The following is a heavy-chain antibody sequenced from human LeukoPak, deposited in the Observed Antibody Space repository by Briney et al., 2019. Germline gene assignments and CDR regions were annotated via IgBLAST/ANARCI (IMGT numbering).Heavy chain of an antibody. J-gene: IGHJ6*03. CDR1: GFTFTNTW. CDR3: ARDKDYVRYYYFDV. CDR2: LSYDGNNK. V-gene: IGHV3-30-3*01. D-gene: IGHD3-16*01. Sequence: GGALRLSCAASGFTFTNTWMSWVRQAPDRGLGWGAILSYDGNNKYYADAVKRRITISRDNSKTALYLQMNRLRAEDTAVYYCARDKDYVRYYYFDVWGKGTTVTVSS.